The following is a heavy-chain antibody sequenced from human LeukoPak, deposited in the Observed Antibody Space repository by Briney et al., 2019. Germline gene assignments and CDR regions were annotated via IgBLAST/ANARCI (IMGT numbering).Heavy chain of an antibody. CDR1: GFTFHNYA. CDR2: ISVDGSAT. CDR3: ARDFGY. J-gene: IGHJ4*02. Sequence: GGSLRLSCAASGFTFHNYAMNWLRQTPDRGLFWVAAISVDGSATNYADSVKGRFTISRDNSKNILYLQMNNLRPDDTAVYYCARDFGYWGQGTLVTVSS. V-gene: IGHV3-30*04.